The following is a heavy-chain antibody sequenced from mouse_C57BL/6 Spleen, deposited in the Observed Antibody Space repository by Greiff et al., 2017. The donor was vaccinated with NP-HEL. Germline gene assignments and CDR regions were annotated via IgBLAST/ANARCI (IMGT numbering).Heavy chain of an antibody. V-gene: IGHV1-42*01. D-gene: IGHD1-1*01. CDR1: GYSFTGYY. CDR3: ATVVAGPHCFGY. Sequence: EVKLLESGPELVKPGASVKISCTASGYSFTGYYMNWVKQSPEKSLEWIGEINPSTGGTTYTQKFKAKATLTVDKSSSTAYMQLKSLTSEDSAVYYCATVVAGPHCFGYWGQGTTLTVSS. CDR2: INPSTGGT. J-gene: IGHJ2*01.